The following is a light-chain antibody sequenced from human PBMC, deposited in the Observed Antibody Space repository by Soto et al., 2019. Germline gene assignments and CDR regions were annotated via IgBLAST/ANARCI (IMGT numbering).Light chain of an antibody. CDR1: QTTYKN. Sequence: ELVMTQSPASLSASPGETVTLSCRATQTTYKNLAWYQQKPGQAPRLLIFEASTRATGLPARFSGSGSGTEFTLTISSLQSEDSAIYYCQEYNRWPPESIFGPGTRLEIK. J-gene: IGKJ2*01. CDR2: EAS. CDR3: QEYNRWPPESI. V-gene: IGKV3-15*01.